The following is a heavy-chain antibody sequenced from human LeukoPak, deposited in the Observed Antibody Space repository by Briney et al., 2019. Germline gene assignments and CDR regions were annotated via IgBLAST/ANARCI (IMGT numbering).Heavy chain of an antibody. V-gene: IGHV4-4*07. J-gene: IGHJ4*02. D-gene: IGHD2-2*03. Sequence: PSETLSLTCTVSGGSISSYYWSWIRQPAGEGLEWIGRIYTSGSTNYNPSLKSRVTISVDTSKNQFSLKLSSVTAADTAVYYCARDRGYCSSTSCYDNYWGQGTLVTVSS. CDR1: GGSISSYY. CDR2: IYTSGST. CDR3: ARDRGYCSSTSCYDNY.